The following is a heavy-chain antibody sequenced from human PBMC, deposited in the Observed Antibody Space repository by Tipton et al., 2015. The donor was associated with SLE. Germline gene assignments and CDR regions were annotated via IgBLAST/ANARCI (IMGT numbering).Heavy chain of an antibody. D-gene: IGHD3/OR15-3a*01. V-gene: IGHV4-59*11. CDR3: AREGFWTKHFDY. J-gene: IGHJ4*02. CDR1: GGSISSHY. CDR2: IYNSWST. Sequence: TLSLTCTVFGGSISSHYWSWIRQPPGKGLEWIGNIYNSWSTNYNPSLTSRVTISLDTSKNQFSLKLSSVTAADTAVYYCAREGFWTKHFDYWGQGTLVTVSS.